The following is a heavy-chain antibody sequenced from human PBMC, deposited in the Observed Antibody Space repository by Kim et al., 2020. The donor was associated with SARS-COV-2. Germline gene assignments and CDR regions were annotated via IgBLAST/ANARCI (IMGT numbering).Heavy chain of an antibody. Sequence: ASVKVSCKASGYTFTGYYMHWVRQAPGQGLEWMGWINPNSGGTNYAQKFQGRVTMTRDTSISTAYMELSRLRSDDTAVYYCARERPGITIFGVVTLHYGMDVWGQGTTVTVSS. D-gene: IGHD3-3*01. CDR2: INPNSGGT. CDR1: GYTFTGYY. CDR3: ARERPGITIFGVVTLHYGMDV. J-gene: IGHJ6*02. V-gene: IGHV1-2*02.